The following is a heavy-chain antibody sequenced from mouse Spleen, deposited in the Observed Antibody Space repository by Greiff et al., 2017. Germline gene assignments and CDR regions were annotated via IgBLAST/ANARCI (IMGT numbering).Heavy chain of an antibody. CDR3: ARVTGAFYAMDY. J-gene: IGHJ4*01. Sequence: EVKVVESGGGLVKPGGSLKLSCAASGFTFSSYAMSWVRQTPEKRLEWVATISSGGSYTYYPDSVKGRFTISRDNAKNTLYLQMSSLRSEDTAMYYCARVTGAFYAMDYWGQGTSVTVSS. CDR2: ISSGGSYT. D-gene: IGHD4-1*01. V-gene: IGHV5-9-1*01. CDR1: GFTFSSYA.